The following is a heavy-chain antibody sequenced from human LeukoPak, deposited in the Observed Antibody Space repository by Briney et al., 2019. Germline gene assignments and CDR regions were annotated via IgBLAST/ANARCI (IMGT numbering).Heavy chain of an antibody. D-gene: IGHD6-13*01. CDR3: ARDPVSSDSSKWGWFDP. Sequence: GGSLRLSCAASGFTFNNFGMHWVRQAPGKGLEWVAVISYDGSNKYYADSVKGRFTISRDNSKITLYLQMNSLRAEDTAMYYCARDPVSSDSSKWGWFDPWGQGTLVTVSS. CDR1: GFTFNNFG. V-gene: IGHV3-30*03. J-gene: IGHJ5*02. CDR2: ISYDGSNK.